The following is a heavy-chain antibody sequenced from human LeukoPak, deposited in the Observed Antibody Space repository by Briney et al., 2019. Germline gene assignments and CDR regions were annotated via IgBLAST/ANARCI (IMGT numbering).Heavy chain of an antibody. Sequence: IPSETLSLTCTVYGCSIGNFFWRWIRQSPGEGLEWIGFIYENGGNSYNTSLKSRVTISVDVPKNQCSLRLTSMTAAVTAVYYCARDWELGHWGRGILVTVTS. J-gene: IGHJ4*02. CDR2: IYENGGN. CDR3: ARDWELGH. D-gene: IGHD1-26*01. CDR1: GCSIGNFF. V-gene: IGHV4-59*01.